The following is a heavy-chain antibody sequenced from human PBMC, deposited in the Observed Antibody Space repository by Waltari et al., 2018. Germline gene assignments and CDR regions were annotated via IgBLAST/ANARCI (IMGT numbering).Heavy chain of an antibody. D-gene: IGHD3-10*01. CDR2: IYSGGSK. CDR3: ARAPYYYGSGSYQGYYFDY. J-gene: IGHJ4*02. Sequence: EVQLVESGGGLVQPGGSLRLSCAASGFTVSSNYMSWVRQAPGKGLEWVSVIYSGGSKYYADSVKGRFTISRDNSKNTLYLQMNSLRAEDTAVYYCARAPYYYGSGSYQGYYFDYWGQGTLVTVSS. V-gene: IGHV3-66*02. CDR1: GFTVSSNY.